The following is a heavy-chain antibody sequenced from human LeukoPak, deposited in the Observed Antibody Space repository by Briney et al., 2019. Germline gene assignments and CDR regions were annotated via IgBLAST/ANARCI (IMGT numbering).Heavy chain of an antibody. CDR1: GYTFTSYA. Sequence: ASVKVSCKASGYTFTSYATNWVRQAPGQGLEWMGWINTNTGNPTYAQGFTGRFVFSLDTSVSTAYLQISSLKAKDTAVYYCARVPVNGHVDTAMVLSYWGQGTLVTVSS. D-gene: IGHD5-18*01. V-gene: IGHV7-4-1*02. CDR2: INTNTGNP. J-gene: IGHJ4*02. CDR3: ARVPVNGHVDTAMVLSY.